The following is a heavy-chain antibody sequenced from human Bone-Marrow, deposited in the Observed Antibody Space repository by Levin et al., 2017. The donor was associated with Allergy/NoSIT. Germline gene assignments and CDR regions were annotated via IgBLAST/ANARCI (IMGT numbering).Heavy chain of an antibody. CDR3: ARGIIGDVRVAHKEAFDI. V-gene: IGHV3-21*01. D-gene: IGHD2-8*02. J-gene: IGHJ3*02. CDR2: ISSSGSDM. CDR1: GFTFSIYS. Sequence: GGSLRLSCTVSGFTFSIYSINWVRQAPGKGLEWVSSISSSGSDMYYVDSVKGRFTISRDNAKNSLTLQMNSLRAEDTVVYYCARGIIGDVRVAHKEAFDIWGQGTMVSVSS.